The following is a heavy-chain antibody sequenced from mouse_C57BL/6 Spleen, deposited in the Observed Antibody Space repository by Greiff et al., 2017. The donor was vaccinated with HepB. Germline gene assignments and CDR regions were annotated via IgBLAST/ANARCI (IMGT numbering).Heavy chain of an antibody. V-gene: IGHV3-6*01. CDR2: ISYDGSN. CDR3: ARGNAWFAY. Sequence: EVQRVESGPGLVKPSQSLSLTCSVTGYSITSGYYWNWIRQFPGNKLEWMGYISYDGSNNYNPSLKNRISITRDTSKNQFFLKLNSVTTEDTATYYCARGNAWFAYWGQGTLVTVSA. CDR1: GYSITSGYY. J-gene: IGHJ3*01.